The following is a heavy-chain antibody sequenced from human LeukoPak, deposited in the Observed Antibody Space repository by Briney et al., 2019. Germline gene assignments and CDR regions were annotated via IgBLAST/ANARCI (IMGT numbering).Heavy chain of an antibody. J-gene: IGHJ4*02. CDR2: INGRGIT. Sequence: GGSLRLSCAASGFTFSSYTMSWVRQAPGEGLEWLSAINGRGITYYAGSVKGRFTISRDNSENTLYLQMNSLTVDDTAVYFCAKERQTGDYFASDYWGQGTLVTVST. D-gene: IGHD4-17*01. CDR1: GFTFSSYT. CDR3: AKERQTGDYFASDY. V-gene: IGHV3-23*01.